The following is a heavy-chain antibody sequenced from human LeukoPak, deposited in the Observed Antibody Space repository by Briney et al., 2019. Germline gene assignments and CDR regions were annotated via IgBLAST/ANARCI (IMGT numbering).Heavy chain of an antibody. D-gene: IGHD2-8*01. V-gene: IGHV3-74*01. Sequence: PGGSLRLSCAASGFSFSVYWMHWVRQAPGKGPVWVSRIKTDGSITDYADFVKGRFTISRDNAKNSLYLQMNSLRAEDTAVYYCARDLSVMGLRYYYYYMDVWGKGTTVTVSS. CDR1: GFSFSVYW. J-gene: IGHJ6*03. CDR2: IKTDGSIT. CDR3: ARDLSVMGLRYYYYYMDV.